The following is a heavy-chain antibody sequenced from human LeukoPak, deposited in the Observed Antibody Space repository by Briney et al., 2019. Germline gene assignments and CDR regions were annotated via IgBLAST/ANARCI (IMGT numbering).Heavy chain of an antibody. CDR1: GYTFSSYD. D-gene: IGHD1-26*01. Sequence: GASVKVSCRASGYTFSSYDINWVRQATGQGLEWMGWMNPNSGNTGYAQKFQGRVTMTRNTSISTAYMELSSLRSEDTAVYYCASGAGGYAAFDIWGQGTMVTVSS. CDR3: ASGAGGYAAFDI. V-gene: IGHV1-8*01. CDR2: MNPNSGNT. J-gene: IGHJ3*02.